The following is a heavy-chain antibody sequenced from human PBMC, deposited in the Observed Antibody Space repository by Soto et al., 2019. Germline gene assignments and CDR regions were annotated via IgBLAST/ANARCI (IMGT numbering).Heavy chain of an antibody. Sequence: SETLSLTCRVSGGSMSGYYWSWIRQAPGKGLEWIGYVYYTGSTSYNPSLQSRVTISVDTSNKQFSLSLRLVTAADTAGYFCARSIAVPSSHIDHWGQGXXVTXXS. D-gene: IGHD6-6*01. CDR3: ARSIAVPSSHIDH. CDR1: GGSMSGYY. J-gene: IGHJ4*02. V-gene: IGHV4-59*01. CDR2: VYYTGST.